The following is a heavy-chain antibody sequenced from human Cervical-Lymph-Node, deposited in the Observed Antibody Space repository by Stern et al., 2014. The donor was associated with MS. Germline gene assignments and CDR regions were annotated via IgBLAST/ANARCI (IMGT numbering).Heavy chain of an antibody. V-gene: IGHV5-51*01. D-gene: IGHD6-19*01. J-gene: IGHJ6*02. CDR1: GYTFTNYW. CDR3: ARGSVAATMGAMDV. CDR2: IHPSDSYT. Sequence: VQLVQSGAEVKKPGESLKISCKGSGYTFTNYWIGWVRQMPGKGLEWMGSIHPSDSYTRYSPSFQGQVIISADKSINTAYLQWSSLKASDTAMYYCARGSVAATMGAMDVWGQGTTVTVSS.